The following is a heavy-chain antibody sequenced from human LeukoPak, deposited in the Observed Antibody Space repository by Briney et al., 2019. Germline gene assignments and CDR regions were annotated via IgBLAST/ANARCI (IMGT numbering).Heavy chain of an antibody. CDR1: GFTFSGYG. CDR2: ISISSTKI. J-gene: IGHJ5*02. V-gene: IGHV3-48*01. Sequence: GGSLRLSCSASGFTFSGYGMNWVRQAPGKGLEWISYISISSTKIYYADSLKGRFTISRDNGKNSLYLQMNSLRAEDTAVYYCVRDRGDTEVTGNWFDPWGLGTLVTVPS. CDR3: VRDRGDTEVTGNWFDP. D-gene: IGHD2-21*02.